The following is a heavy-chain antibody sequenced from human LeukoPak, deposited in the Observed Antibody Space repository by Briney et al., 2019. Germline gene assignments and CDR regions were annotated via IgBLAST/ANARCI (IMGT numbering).Heavy chain of an antibody. Sequence: PGGSLRLSCAASGFTLSSCEVNWVRQAPGKGLEWVALISYDGSNKYYADSVKGRFTISRDNSRDTLYLQMNSLRAEDMAVYYCAKDRVSGGDRGSDYWGQGTLVTVSS. J-gene: IGHJ4*02. CDR1: GFTLSSCE. V-gene: IGHV3-30*18. D-gene: IGHD4-17*01. CDR2: ISYDGSNK. CDR3: AKDRVSGGDRGSDY.